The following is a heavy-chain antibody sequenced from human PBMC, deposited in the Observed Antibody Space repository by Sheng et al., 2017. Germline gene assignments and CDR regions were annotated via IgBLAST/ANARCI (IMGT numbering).Heavy chain of an antibody. J-gene: IGHJ4*02. V-gene: IGHV4-39*07. Sequence: QLQLQESGPGLVKPSETLSLTCTVSGGSISSSSYYWGWIRQPPGKGLEWIGSIYYSGSTYYNPSLKSRVTISVDTSKNQFSLKLSSVTAADTAVYYCARFVRIIRDTASGLFDYVGPGNAWSPSP. CDR3: ARFVRIIRDTASGLFDY. CDR2: IYYSGST. CDR1: GGSISSSSYY. D-gene: IGHD5-18*01.